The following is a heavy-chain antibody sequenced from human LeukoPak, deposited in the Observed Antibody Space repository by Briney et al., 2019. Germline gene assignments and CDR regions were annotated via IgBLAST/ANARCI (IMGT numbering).Heavy chain of an antibody. J-gene: IGHJ3*02. V-gene: IGHV3-66*01. CDR1: GFTVSSKY. CDR2: IYSGGST. CDR3: AREYSSGWYRDAFDI. D-gene: IGHD6-19*01. Sequence: GGSLRLSCAASGFTVSSKYMNWVRQAPGKGLEWVSVIYSGGSTYYADSVKGRFTISRDNSKNTVFLQMNSLRAEDTAVYYCAREYSSGWYRDAFDIWGQGTMVTVSP.